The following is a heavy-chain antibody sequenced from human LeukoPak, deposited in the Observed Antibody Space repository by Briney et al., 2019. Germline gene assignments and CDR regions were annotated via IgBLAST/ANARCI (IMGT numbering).Heavy chain of an antibody. Sequence: SQTLSLTCTVSGGSISSGDYCWSWIRQPPGKGLEWIGYIYYSGSTYYNPSLKSRVTISVDTSKNQFSLKLSSVTAADTAVYYCARGGSSGYPFDYWGQGTLVTVSS. J-gene: IGHJ4*02. CDR3: ARGGSSGYPFDY. CDR2: IYYSGST. D-gene: IGHD3-22*01. V-gene: IGHV4-30-4*08. CDR1: GGSISSGDYC.